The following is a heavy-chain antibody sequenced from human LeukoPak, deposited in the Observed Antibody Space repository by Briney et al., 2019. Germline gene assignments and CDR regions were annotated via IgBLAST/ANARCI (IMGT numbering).Heavy chain of an antibody. CDR3: ARGRGFASSSYYFDY. D-gene: IGHD6-6*01. CDR2: MYTSGSA. Sequence: SETLSLTCSVSGGSINSGDYYWNWIRQPAGKGLEWIGRMYTSGSAKYNPSLKSRVTISVDTSRNQFSLQLSSVTAADTAVYYCARGRGFASSSYYFDYWGQGSLVTVSS. CDR1: GGSINSGDYY. V-gene: IGHV4-61*02. J-gene: IGHJ4*02.